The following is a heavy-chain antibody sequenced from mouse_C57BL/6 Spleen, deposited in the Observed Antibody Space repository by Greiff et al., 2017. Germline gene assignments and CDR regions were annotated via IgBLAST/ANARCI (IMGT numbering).Heavy chain of an antibody. CDR1: GYTFTSYW. Sequence: VQLQQPGAELVMPGASVKLSCKASGYTFTSYWMHWVKQRPGQGLEWIGEIDPSDSYNNYNQKLKGKSTLTVEKSSSSAYMQLSCLTSEDSAVYYCAITTTVVAPYYFDSWGQGTTLTVSS. CDR2: IDPSDSYN. J-gene: IGHJ2*01. CDR3: AITTTVVAPYYFDS. D-gene: IGHD1-1*01. V-gene: IGHV1-69*01.